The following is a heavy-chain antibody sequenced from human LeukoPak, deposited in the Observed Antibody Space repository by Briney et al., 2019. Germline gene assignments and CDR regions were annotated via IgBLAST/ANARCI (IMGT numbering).Heavy chain of an antibody. CDR2: FYISGST. CDR3: ARVRVRAFDY. J-gene: IGHJ4*02. Sequence: SETLSLTCTVSGGSISSYYWSWIRQPAGKGLEWIGRFYISGSTNYNPSLKSRVTISVDKSKNQFSLKLSSVTAADTAVYYCARVRVRAFDYWGQGTLVTVSS. V-gene: IGHV4-4*07. D-gene: IGHD3-10*01. CDR1: GGSISSYY.